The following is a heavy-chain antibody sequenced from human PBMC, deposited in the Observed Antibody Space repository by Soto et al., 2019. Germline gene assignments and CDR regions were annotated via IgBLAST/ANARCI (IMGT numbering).Heavy chain of an antibody. CDR3: ARMASSGSLNWFDP. CDR2: MNPGSGNT. CDR1: GYTFTNYE. V-gene: IGHV1-8*01. D-gene: IGHD3-10*01. Sequence: AASVKVSCKASGYTFTNYEINWVRQATGQGLEWKGWMNPGSGNTGYAHKFQGRVTMTRNISISTSYMELSRLGSDDTAIYYCARMASSGSLNWFDPWGQGTLVTVSS. J-gene: IGHJ5*02.